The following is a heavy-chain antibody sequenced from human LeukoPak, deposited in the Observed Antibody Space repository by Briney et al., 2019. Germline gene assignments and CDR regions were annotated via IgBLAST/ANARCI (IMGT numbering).Heavy chain of an antibody. D-gene: IGHD2-8*02. CDR2: ISHSGRT. CDR1: GGSFSAYY. Sequence: PSGTLSLTCAFYGGSFSAYYWTWLRQPPGSGLEWIGEISHSGRTHYHPSLKSRVTISLDTSKNQFSLKLSSVTAANTAVYYCATYWSTGNSDCWGQGTLVTVSS. V-gene: IGHV4-34*01. J-gene: IGHJ4*02. CDR3: ATYWSTGNSDC.